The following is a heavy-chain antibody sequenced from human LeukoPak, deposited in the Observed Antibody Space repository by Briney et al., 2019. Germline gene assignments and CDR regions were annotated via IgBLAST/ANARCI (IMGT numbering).Heavy chain of an antibody. D-gene: IGHD1-26*01. CDR2: INPNSGGT. CDR3: ARAIFVGYSGFDY. V-gene: IGHV1-2*02. CDR1: GYTFTVYY. Sequence: ASVTVSFKASGYTFTVYYMHWLRHAPGQGLEWMGWINPNSGGTNYAQKFQGRVTLTRDTSISTAYMELNRLTSDDTAVFYCARAIFVGYSGFDYWGQGTPITVSS. J-gene: IGHJ4*02.